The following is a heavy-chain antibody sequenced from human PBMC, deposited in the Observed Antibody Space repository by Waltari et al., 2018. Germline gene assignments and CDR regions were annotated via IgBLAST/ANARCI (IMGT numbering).Heavy chain of an antibody. V-gene: IGHV3-48*04. CDR2: ISSSSSTI. CDR3: ARNEWLAQGWFDP. CDR1: GFTFSSYS. J-gene: IGHJ5*02. Sequence: EVQLVESGGGLVQPVGSLRLSCAASGFTFSSYSMNWVRQAPGKGLEWVSYISSSSSTIYYADSVKGRFTISRDNAKNSLYLQMNSLRAEDTAVYYCARNEWLAQGWFDPWGQGTLVTVSS. D-gene: IGHD6-19*01.